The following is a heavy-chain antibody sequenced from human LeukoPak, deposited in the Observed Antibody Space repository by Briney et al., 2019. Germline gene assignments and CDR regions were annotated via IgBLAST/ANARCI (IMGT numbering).Heavy chain of an antibody. Sequence: ASVKVSCKASGYTFTGYYMHWVRQAPGQGLEWMGWINPNSGGTNYAQKFQGRVTMTRDTSISTAYMELSSLRSEDTAVYYCARGLGAIYCSGGSCSTKSYFDYWGQGTLVTVSS. CDR3: ARGLGAIYCSGGSCSTKSYFDY. D-gene: IGHD2-15*01. CDR1: GYTFTGYY. CDR2: INPNSGGT. V-gene: IGHV1-2*02. J-gene: IGHJ4*02.